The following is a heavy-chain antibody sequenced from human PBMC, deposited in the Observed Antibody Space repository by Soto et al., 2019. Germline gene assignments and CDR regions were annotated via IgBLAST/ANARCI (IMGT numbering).Heavy chain of an antibody. Sequence: QVQLVESGGGVVQPGRSLRLSCAASGFTFSSYGMHWVRQAPGKGLEWVAVISYDGSNKYYADSVKGRFTISRDNSKNTLYLQMNSLRAEDTAVYYCAKGVGAYYDFWSGYYHPGYYYGMDVWGQGTTVTVSS. CDR2: ISYDGSNK. D-gene: IGHD3-3*01. V-gene: IGHV3-30*18. CDR3: AKGVGAYYDFWSGYYHPGYYYGMDV. J-gene: IGHJ6*02. CDR1: GFTFSSYG.